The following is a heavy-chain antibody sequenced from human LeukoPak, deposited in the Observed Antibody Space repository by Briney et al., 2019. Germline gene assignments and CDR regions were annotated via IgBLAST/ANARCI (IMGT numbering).Heavy chain of an antibody. CDR3: ARDYSGYDQGAHDAFDI. Sequence: SETLSLTCTVSGGSISSSSYYWGWIRQPPGKGLEWIGSIYYSGSTYYNPSLKSRVTISVDTSKNQFSLKLSSVTAADTAVYYCARDYSGYDQGAHDAFDIWGQGTMVTVSS. V-gene: IGHV4-39*07. CDR2: IYYSGST. J-gene: IGHJ3*02. D-gene: IGHD5-12*01. CDR1: GGSISSSSYY.